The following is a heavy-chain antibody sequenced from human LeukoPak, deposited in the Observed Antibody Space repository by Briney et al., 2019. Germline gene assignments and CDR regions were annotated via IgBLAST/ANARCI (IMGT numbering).Heavy chain of an antibody. CDR1: GFPFTNNW. V-gene: IGHV3-7*04. CDR3: ARARYRANTICHIGGGLDV. J-gene: IGHJ6*02. Sequence: PGGSMRLACAASGFPFTNNWMTWVRQAPGKGLEWVATIKQDGRETYYVDSVKGRFTISRDNVRDSVYLQMTILRAEDAAVYYCARARYRANTICHIGGGLDVWGPGTTVTVSS. D-gene: IGHD4/OR15-4a*01. CDR2: IKQDGRET.